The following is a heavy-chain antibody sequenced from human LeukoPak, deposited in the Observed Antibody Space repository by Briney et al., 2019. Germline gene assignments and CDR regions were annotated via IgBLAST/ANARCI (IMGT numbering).Heavy chain of an antibody. CDR3: AKHGSGSYYVPYYFDY. D-gene: IGHD3-10*01. J-gene: IGHJ4*02. Sequence: PSETLSLTCTVSGGSISSYYWSWIRQPPGKGLEWIGYIYYSGSTNYNPSLKSRVTISVDTSKNQFSLKLSSVTAADTAVYYCAKHGSGSYYVPYYFDYWGQGTLVTVSS. V-gene: IGHV4-59*08. CDR2: IYYSGST. CDR1: GGSISSYY.